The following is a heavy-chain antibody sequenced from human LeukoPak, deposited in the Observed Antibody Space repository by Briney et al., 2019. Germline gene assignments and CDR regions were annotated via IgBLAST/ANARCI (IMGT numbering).Heavy chain of an antibody. CDR3: ASATGIVGATDGMDV. CDR1: GFTFSSNY. J-gene: IGHJ6*02. D-gene: IGHD1-26*01. V-gene: IGHV3-53*01. Sequence: GGSLRLSCAASGFTFSSNYMSWVRQAPGKGLEWVSVIYSGGSTYYADSVKGRFTISRDNSKNTLYLQMNSLRAEDTAVYYCASATGIVGATDGMDVWGQGTTVTVSS. CDR2: IYSGGST.